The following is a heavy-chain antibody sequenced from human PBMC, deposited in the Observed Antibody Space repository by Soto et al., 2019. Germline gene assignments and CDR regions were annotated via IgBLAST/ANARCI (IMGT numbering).Heavy chain of an antibody. CDR1: GATFDSYV. CDR3: AIKSLGAKGDNH. V-gene: IGHV1-69*17. Sequence: QVQLVQSGAEVKRPGSSAKVSCESSGATFDSYVISWVRQAPGQGLEWMGGIIPIIGVTHSAQKFQGRVTMSALSSTGRGCTELTNLGLEYTALYYWAIKSLGAKGDNHWGQGTLLTVSS. J-gene: IGHJ5*02. CDR2: IIPIIGVT. D-gene: IGHD6-19*01.